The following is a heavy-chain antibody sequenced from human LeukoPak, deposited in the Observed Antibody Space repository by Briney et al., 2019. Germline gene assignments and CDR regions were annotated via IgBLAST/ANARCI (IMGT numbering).Heavy chain of an antibody. V-gene: IGHV3-66*01. CDR2: IYSGGST. J-gene: IGHJ4*02. Sequence: GGSLRLSCAASGFTFSSYAMSWVRQAPGKGLEWVSVIYSGGSTYCADSVKGRFTISRDNSKNTLYLQMNSLRAEDTAVYYCARDRFFDYWGQGTLVTVSS. CDR1: GFTFSSYA. CDR3: ARDRFFDY.